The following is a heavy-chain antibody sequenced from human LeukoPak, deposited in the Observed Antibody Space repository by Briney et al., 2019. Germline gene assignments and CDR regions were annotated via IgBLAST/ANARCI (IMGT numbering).Heavy chain of an antibody. D-gene: IGHD5-18*01. V-gene: IGHV4-34*01. Sequence: PSETLSLTCAVYGGSFSGYYWSWIRQPPGKGLEWIGEINHSGSTNYNPSLKSRVTISVDTSKNQFSPKLSSVTAADTAVYYCARGRRIQLWLGVEYFQHWGQGTLVTVSS. CDR2: INHSGST. CDR3: ARGRRIQLWLGVEYFQH. J-gene: IGHJ1*01. CDR1: GGSFSGYY.